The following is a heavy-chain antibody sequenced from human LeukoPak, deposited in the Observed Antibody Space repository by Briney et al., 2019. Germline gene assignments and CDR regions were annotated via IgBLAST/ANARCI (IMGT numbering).Heavy chain of an antibody. CDR3: ATAGNYRFDY. CDR2: INPDGSTI. Sequence: GGSLRLSCAASGFTFSNYWVHWVRQAPGKGLVWVSRINPDGSTINYADSVKGRFTISRDNAKNTQYLQMNSLRAEDTAVYYCATAGNYRFDYWGQGTLVTVSS. D-gene: IGHD1-7*01. CDR1: GFTFSNYW. J-gene: IGHJ4*02. V-gene: IGHV3-74*01.